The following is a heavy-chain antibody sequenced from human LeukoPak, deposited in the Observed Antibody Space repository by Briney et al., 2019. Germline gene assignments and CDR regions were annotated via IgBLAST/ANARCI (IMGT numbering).Heavy chain of an antibody. D-gene: IGHD1-26*01. CDR2: TRNRANSYTT. Sequence: PGGSLRLSCAASGFIFSDYYMDWVRQAPGKGLEWVGRTRNRANSYTTEYAASVKGRFTMSRDGSKNSLYLQMNSLKTEDTAVYYCARVYSNFWSGSFFDYWGHGTLVTVSS. V-gene: IGHV3-72*01. CDR1: GFIFSDYY. J-gene: IGHJ4*01. CDR3: ARVYSNFWSGSFFDY.